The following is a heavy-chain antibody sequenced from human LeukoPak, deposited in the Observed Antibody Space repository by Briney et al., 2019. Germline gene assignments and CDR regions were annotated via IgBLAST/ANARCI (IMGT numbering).Heavy chain of an antibody. CDR3: AREYSSSSAWFDP. D-gene: IGHD6-6*01. J-gene: IGHJ5*02. Sequence: KLQGRVTMTTDTSTSTAYMELRSLRSDDTAVYYCAREYSSSSAWFDPWGQGTLVIVSS. V-gene: IGHV1-18*01.